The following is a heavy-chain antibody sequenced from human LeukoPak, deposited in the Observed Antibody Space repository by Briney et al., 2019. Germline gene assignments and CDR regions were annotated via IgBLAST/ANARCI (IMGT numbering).Heavy chain of an antibody. D-gene: IGHD1-26*01. CDR1: GYTFTSYY. V-gene: IGHV1-46*01. CDR2: INPSGGST. CDR3: ARDPPRYSGSCWVTNDY. Sequence: ASVKVSCKASGYTFTSYYMHWVRQAPGQGLEWMGIINPSGGSTSYAQKFQGRVTMTRDTSTSTVYMELSSLRSEDTAVYYCARDPPRYSGSCWVTNDYWGQGTLVTVSS. J-gene: IGHJ4*02.